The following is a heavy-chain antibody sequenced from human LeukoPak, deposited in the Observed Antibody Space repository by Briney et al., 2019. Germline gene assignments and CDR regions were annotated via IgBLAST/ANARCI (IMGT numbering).Heavy chain of an antibody. V-gene: IGHV3-30-3*01. J-gene: IGHJ5*02. D-gene: IGHD2-2*01. Sequence: GRSLRLSCAASGFTFSSYAMHWVRQAPGKGLEWAAVISYDGSNKYYADSVKGRFTISRDNSKNTLYLQMNSLRAEDTAVYYCARDIVVVPAADNWFDPWGQGTLVTVSS. CDR2: ISYDGSNK. CDR3: ARDIVVVPAADNWFDP. CDR1: GFTFSSYA.